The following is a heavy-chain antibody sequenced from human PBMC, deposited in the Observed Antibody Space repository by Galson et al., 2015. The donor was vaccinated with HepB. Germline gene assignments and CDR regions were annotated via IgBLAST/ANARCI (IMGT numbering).Heavy chain of an antibody. D-gene: IGHD5-12*01. CDR1: GFTVNRYW. CDR2: INSDGSGT. J-gene: IGHJ4*02. Sequence: SLRLSCAVSGFTVNRYWMHWVRQAPGKGLVWVARINSDGSGTAYADFVRGRFTISRDNARKRLYLQMNGRKVEDTAVYYCARDPGGGGYDLDYWGQGTQVSVSS. CDR3: ARDPGGGGYDLDY. V-gene: IGHV3-74*01.